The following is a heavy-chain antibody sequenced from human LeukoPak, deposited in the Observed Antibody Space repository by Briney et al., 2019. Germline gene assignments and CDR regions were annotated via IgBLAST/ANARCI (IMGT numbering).Heavy chain of an antibody. D-gene: IGHD1-26*01. Sequence: GGSLRLSCAASGFTFSSYSMNWVRQAPGKGLEWVSSISSSSSYIYYADSVKGRSTISRDNAKNSLYLQMNSLRAEDTAVYYCARLAYSWNGNYWGQGTLVTVSS. J-gene: IGHJ4*02. CDR3: ARLAYSWNGNY. V-gene: IGHV3-21*01. CDR1: GFTFSSYS. CDR2: ISSSSSYI.